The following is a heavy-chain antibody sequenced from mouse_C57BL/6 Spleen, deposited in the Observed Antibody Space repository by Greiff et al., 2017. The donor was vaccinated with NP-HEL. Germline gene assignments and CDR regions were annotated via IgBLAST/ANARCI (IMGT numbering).Heavy chain of an antibody. Sequence: EVQRVESEGGLVQPGSSMKLSCTASGFTFSDYYMAWVRQVPEKGLEWVANINYDGSSTYYLDSLKSRFIISRDNAKNILYLQMSSLKSEDTATYYCARDQYGFDYWGQGTTLTVSS. D-gene: IGHD1-1*01. CDR1: GFTFSDYY. CDR2: INYDGSST. CDR3: ARDQYGFDY. J-gene: IGHJ2*01. V-gene: IGHV5-16*01.